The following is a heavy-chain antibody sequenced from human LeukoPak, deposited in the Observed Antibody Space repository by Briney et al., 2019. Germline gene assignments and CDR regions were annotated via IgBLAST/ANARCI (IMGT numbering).Heavy chain of an antibody. CDR2: IWADGNKK. Sequence: GGSLRLSCTSSGYIFSHYGMYWVRQAPGKGLEWVAVIWADGNKKYTADSVKGRFAISRDNSRNILYLQMSSLRAEDTAIYYCARDSTNSNYYMDIWGKGISVTVSS. D-gene: IGHD2-8*01. CDR1: GYIFSHYG. J-gene: IGHJ6*03. CDR3: ARDSTNSNYYMDI. V-gene: IGHV3-33*07.